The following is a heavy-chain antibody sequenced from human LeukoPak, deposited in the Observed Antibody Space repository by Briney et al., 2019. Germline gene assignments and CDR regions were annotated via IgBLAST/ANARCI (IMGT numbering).Heavy chain of an antibody. D-gene: IGHD3-10*01. Sequence: GGSLRLSCAASGFTFSDYYMSWIRQAPGKGLEWVSYISSSSSYTNYADSVKGRFTVSRDNAKNSPYLQMNSLRAEDTAVYYCARVQGFFGEPGWFDPWGQGTLVTVSS. J-gene: IGHJ5*02. CDR3: ARVQGFFGEPGWFDP. CDR2: ISSSSSYT. V-gene: IGHV3-11*06. CDR1: GFTFSDYY.